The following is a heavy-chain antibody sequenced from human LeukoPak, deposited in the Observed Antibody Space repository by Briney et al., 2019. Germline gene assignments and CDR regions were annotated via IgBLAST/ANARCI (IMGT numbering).Heavy chain of an antibody. CDR1: GGSFSGYY. CDR2: SNHSGST. Sequence: SETLSLTCAVYGGSFSGYYWSWIRQPPGKGLEWIGESNHSGSTNYNPSLTSRVTTSVDTSKNQFSLKLSSVTAADTAVYYCARAPPTYYYDSSGYYWDYWGQGTLVTVSS. J-gene: IGHJ4*02. V-gene: IGHV4-34*01. D-gene: IGHD3-22*01. CDR3: ARAPPTYYYDSSGYYWDY.